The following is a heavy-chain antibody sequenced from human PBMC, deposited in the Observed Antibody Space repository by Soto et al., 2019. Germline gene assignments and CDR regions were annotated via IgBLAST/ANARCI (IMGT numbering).Heavy chain of an antibody. CDR3: AKGSRMGTPDY. V-gene: IGHV1-3*01. J-gene: IGHJ4*02. Sequence: QVQLVQSGAEVKKPGASVKVFCKASGYTFTDYAIHWVRQAPGQRLELMGWIAPGNGNTKYSQNFQGRVTITRDTSATTAYMELSSLRSEDTAVYSCAKGSRMGTPDYWGQGPLVTVSS. CDR2: IAPGNGNT. CDR1: GYTFTDYA. D-gene: IGHD7-27*01.